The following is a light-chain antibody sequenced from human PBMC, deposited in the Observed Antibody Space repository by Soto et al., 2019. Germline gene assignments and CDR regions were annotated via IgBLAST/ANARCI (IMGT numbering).Light chain of an antibody. Sequence: QSVLTQPASVSGSPGQSITISCTGTSSDVGSYNLVSWYQQHPGKAPKLMIYEGSKRPSGVSNRFSGSKSGNTASLTISGRQAEDEADYYCCSYAGSSTGVFGGGTKLTVL. CDR3: CSYAGSSTGV. J-gene: IGLJ2*01. V-gene: IGLV2-23*01. CDR2: EGS. CDR1: SSDVGSYNL.